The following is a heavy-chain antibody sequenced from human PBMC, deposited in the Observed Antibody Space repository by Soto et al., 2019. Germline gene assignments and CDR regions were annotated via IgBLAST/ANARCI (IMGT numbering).Heavy chain of an antibody. CDR1: GGSISSYY. J-gene: IGHJ4*02. Sequence: SETLSLTCTVSGGSISSYYWSWIRQPPGKGLEWIGYIYYSGSTNYNPSLKSRVTISVDTSKNQFSLKLNSVTAADTAVYYCASSGGSWSFDYWGQGTQVTVSS. CDR2: IYYSGST. CDR3: ASSGGSWSFDY. V-gene: IGHV4-59*08. D-gene: IGHD2-15*01.